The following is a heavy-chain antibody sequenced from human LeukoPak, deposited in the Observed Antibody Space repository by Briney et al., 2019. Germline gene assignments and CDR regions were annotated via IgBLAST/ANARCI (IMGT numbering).Heavy chain of an antibody. J-gene: IGHJ5*02. CDR2: INHSGST. D-gene: IGHD2-2*01. CDR3: ARDMRRYCSSTSCPPSDP. V-gene: IGHV4-34*01. Sequence: PSETLSLTCAVYGGSFSGYYWSWIRQPPGKGLEGIGEINHSGSTNYNPSLKSRVTISVDTSKNQFSLKLSSVTAADTAVYYCARDMRRYCSSTSCPPSDPWGQGTLVTVSS. CDR1: GGSFSGYY.